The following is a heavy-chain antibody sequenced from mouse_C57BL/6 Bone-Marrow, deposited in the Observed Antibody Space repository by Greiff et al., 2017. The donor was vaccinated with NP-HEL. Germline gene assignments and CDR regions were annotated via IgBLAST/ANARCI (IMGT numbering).Heavy chain of an antibody. Sequence: EVQLQESGPELVKPGASVKISCKASGYTFTDYNMDWVKQSHGKSLEWIGDINPNNGGTIYNQKFKGKATLTVDKSSSTAYMELRSLTSEDTAVYYCARSIYYGSAWFAYWGQGTLVTVSA. V-gene: IGHV1-18*01. J-gene: IGHJ3*01. CDR3: ARSIYYGSAWFAY. D-gene: IGHD2-2*01. CDR1: GYTFTDYN. CDR2: INPNNGGT.